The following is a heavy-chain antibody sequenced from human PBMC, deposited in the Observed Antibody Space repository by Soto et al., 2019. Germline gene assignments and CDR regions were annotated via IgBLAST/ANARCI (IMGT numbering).Heavy chain of an antibody. Sequence: ASVKVSCKASGYTFTGYYMHWVRQAPGQGLEWMGWINPNNGDTKYAQRFQGRVTVTRDTSSNTIYMELRRLTSYDTAVYYCERQGKNGFDXWGQGTLVTVSX. CDR1: GYTFTGYY. D-gene: IGHD3-10*01. CDR2: INPNNGDT. CDR3: ERQGKNGFDX. J-gene: IGHJ5*01. V-gene: IGHV1-2*02.